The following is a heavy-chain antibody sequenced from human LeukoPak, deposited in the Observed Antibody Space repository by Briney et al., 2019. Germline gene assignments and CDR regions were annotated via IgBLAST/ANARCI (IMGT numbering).Heavy chain of an antibody. V-gene: IGHV3-74*01. D-gene: IGHD3-10*01. CDR3: ARAEELLLWFGELLSSHYYGMDV. Sequence: PGGSLRLSCAASGFTFSSYLMHWVRQAPGKGLVWVSRINSDGSSTSYADSVKGRFTISRDNAKKTLYLQRNSLRAEDTAVYYCARAEELLLWFGELLSSHYYGMDVWGQGTTVTVSS. CDR2: INSDGSST. CDR1: GFTFSSYL. J-gene: IGHJ6*02.